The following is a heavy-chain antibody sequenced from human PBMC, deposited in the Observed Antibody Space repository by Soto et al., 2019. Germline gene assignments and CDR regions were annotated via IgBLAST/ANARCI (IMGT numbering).Heavy chain of an antibody. Sequence: QVQLVQSGAEMKKPGSSVKVSGQSSGGTFNTYAMNWVRQAPGQGPEWMGDIFPMFGAANYAPKFQGRVTITADESTGTSYMQLSSLTSEDTALYFCAREVQVHTPAFVYWGQGTLVTVSS. D-gene: IGHD3-10*01. V-gene: IGHV1-69*19. CDR2: IFPMFGAA. CDR1: GGTFNTYA. CDR3: AREVQVHTPAFVY. J-gene: IGHJ4*02.